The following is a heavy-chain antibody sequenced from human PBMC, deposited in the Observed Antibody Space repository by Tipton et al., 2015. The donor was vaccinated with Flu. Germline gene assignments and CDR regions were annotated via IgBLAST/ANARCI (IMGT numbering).Heavy chain of an antibody. V-gene: IGHV4-39*01. CDR2: IYFSGKS. CDR1: GGSISSSTYY. CDR3: ARASPVSPEAFDA. J-gene: IGHJ3*01. Sequence: TLSLTCTVSGGSISSSTYYWGWIRQSPGKGLEWIGIIYFSGKSYYNPSLESRVTISADPSKNRVSLRLRSVTAADTAVYHCARASPVSPEAFDAWGQGTMVTVSS.